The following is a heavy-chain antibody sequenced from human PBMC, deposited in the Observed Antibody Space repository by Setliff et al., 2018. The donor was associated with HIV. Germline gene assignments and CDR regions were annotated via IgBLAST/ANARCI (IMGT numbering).Heavy chain of an antibody. J-gene: IGHJ4*02. CDR3: ARDHSITPPH. CDR1: GVPFSNYW. Sequence: PGGSLRLSCAASGVPFSNYWMNWVRQVPGKGLEWVSNTKYDGSEKYYVDSVKGRFTISRDNAKNSLYLQMNSLRAEDTAVYYCARDHSITPPHWGQGTLVTVSS. D-gene: IGHD3-3*02. CDR2: TKYDGSEK. V-gene: IGHV3-7*03.